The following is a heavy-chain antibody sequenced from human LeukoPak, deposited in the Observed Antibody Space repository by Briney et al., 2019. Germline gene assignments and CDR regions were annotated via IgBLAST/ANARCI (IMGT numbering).Heavy chain of an antibody. Sequence: TTSETLSLTCTVSGGSISSSSYYWGWIRQPPGKGLEWIGSIYYSGSTYYNPSLKSRVTISVDTSKNQFSLKLSSVTAADTAVYYCARVGIGKGYYDSSGYFDYWGQGTLVTVSS. J-gene: IGHJ4*02. D-gene: IGHD3-22*01. CDR1: GGSISSSSYY. V-gene: IGHV4-39*07. CDR3: ARVGIGKGYYDSSGYFDY. CDR2: IYYSGST.